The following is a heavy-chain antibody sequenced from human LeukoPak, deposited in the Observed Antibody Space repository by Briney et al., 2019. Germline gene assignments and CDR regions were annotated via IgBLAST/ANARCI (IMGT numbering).Heavy chain of an antibody. Sequence: GGSLRLSCAASGFTFSTYGMHWVRQAPGKGLEWVSAISGSGGSTYYADFVKGRFTISRDNSKNTLYLQMNSLRAEDTAVYYCAKDPDYCSGGSCYGFGFDYWGQGTLVTVSS. D-gene: IGHD2-15*01. V-gene: IGHV3-23*01. J-gene: IGHJ4*02. CDR2: ISGSGGST. CDR1: GFTFSTYG. CDR3: AKDPDYCSGGSCYGFGFDY.